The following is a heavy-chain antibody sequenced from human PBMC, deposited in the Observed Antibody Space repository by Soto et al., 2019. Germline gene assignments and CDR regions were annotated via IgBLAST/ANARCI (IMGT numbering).Heavy chain of an antibody. CDR1: GYSFTSYW. CDR3: ARYSSGSNYYSDY. J-gene: IGHJ4*02. D-gene: IGHD6-19*01. Sequence: GESLKISCKGSGYSFTSYWIAWVRQMPGKGLEWMGIIYLSDSDTRYSPSFQGRVTISADNSISTAYLQWSSLKASDTAMYYCARYSSGSNYYSDYWGQGTLVTVSS. V-gene: IGHV5-51*01. CDR2: IYLSDSDT.